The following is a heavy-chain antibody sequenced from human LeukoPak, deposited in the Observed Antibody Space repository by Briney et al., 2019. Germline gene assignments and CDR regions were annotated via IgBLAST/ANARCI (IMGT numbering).Heavy chain of an antibody. V-gene: IGHV3-20*04. CDR3: ARDPGYCSGGSCPPWYFDL. J-gene: IGHJ2*01. Sequence: PGGSLRLSCAASGFTFDDYGMSWVRQAPGKGLEWVSGINWNGGSTSYADSVKGRFTISRDNAKNSLYLQMNSLRAEDTALYYCARDPGYCSGGSCPPWYFDLWGRGTLVTVSS. CDR1: GFTFDDYG. CDR2: INWNGGST. D-gene: IGHD2-15*01.